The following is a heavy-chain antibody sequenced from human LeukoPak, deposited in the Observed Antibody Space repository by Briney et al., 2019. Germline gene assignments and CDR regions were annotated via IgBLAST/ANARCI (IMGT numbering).Heavy chain of an antibody. CDR3: ARDKGIRGLIMHGMVV. V-gene: IGHV3-30-3*01. Sequence: GGSLRLSCAASGFTFSNYFMHWVRQAPGKGLEWVAVMSYDGTKEYYADSVKGRFTISRDNSKNTLYLQMNSLRSGDTAVYFCARDKGIRGLIMHGMVVWGQGNTVTVSS. D-gene: IGHD3-10*01. CDR1: GFTFSNYF. J-gene: IGHJ6*02. CDR2: MSYDGTKE.